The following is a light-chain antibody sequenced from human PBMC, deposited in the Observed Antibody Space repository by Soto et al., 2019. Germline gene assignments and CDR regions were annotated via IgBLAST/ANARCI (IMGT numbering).Light chain of an antibody. V-gene: IGKV3-15*01. CDR2: QAS. J-gene: IGKJ1*01. Sequence: EIVMTQSPATLSVSPGERVTLSCRASQSVSSNLAWYQQKPGQAPRLLIYQASTRATGIPARFSGSGSGTEFTLTISSLQSEDFAVYYCQQCSNWPRTFGQGTKVEIK. CDR1: QSVSSN. CDR3: QQCSNWPRT.